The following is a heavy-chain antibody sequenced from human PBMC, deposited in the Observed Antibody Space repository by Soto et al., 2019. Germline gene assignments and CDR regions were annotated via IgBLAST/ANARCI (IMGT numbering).Heavy chain of an antibody. J-gene: IGHJ3*02. D-gene: IGHD3-10*01. CDR1: RGSMSSFY. CDR3: ATDQPGSPVYDRAFDI. CDR2: IDYSGNT. Sequence: ETLTVSWTAARGSMSSFYWTWIRQPPGKGLELIGYIDYSGNTMYNRSLESRVTMSVDKSKNQLSLKLRSVTAADTAVYFWATDQPGSPVYDRAFDIWGQGTMVTVSS. V-gene: IGHV4-59*01.